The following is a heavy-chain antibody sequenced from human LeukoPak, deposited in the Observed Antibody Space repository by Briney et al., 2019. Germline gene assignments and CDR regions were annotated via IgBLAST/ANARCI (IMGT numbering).Heavy chain of an antibody. Sequence: ASETLSLTCAVYGGSFSGDYWNWIRQPPGKGLEWIGEINHSGSTNSNPSLKSRVTISVDRSKNQFSLKLSSVTAADTAVYYCARRPRYSSGWYYFDSWGQGTLVTVSS. V-gene: IGHV4-34*01. CDR2: INHSGST. CDR1: GGSFSGDY. J-gene: IGHJ4*02. D-gene: IGHD6-19*01. CDR3: ARRPRYSSGWYYFDS.